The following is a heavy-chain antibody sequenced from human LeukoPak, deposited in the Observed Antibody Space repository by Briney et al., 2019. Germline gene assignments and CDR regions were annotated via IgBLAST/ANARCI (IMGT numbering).Heavy chain of an antibody. Sequence: ASVKVSCKASGYTFTGYYMHWVRQAPGQGLEWMGWINPNSGGTNYAQKFQGRVTMTRDTSISTAYMELSRLRSDDTALHAGASIRDGYNPYQDFDYWGQGTLVTVSS. CDR2: INPNSGGT. J-gene: IGHJ4*02. V-gene: IGHV1-2*02. D-gene: IGHD5-12*01. CDR3: ASIRDGYNPYQDFDY. CDR1: GYTFTGYY.